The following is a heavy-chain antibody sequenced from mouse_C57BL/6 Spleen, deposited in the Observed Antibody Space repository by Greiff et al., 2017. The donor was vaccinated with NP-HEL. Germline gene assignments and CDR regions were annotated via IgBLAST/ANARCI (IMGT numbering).Heavy chain of an antibody. Sequence: EVQLQQSGPELVKPGASVKISCKASGYSFTDYNMNWVKQSNGKSLEWIGVINPNYVTTSYNQKCKGKATLTVDQYSSTAYLKLNSLTSEDSAVYYCASSDGYYVRLIDYWGQGTTLTVSS. J-gene: IGHJ2*01. CDR3: ASSDGYYVRLIDY. CDR1: GYSFTDYN. D-gene: IGHD2-3*01. CDR2: INPNYVTT. V-gene: IGHV1-39*01.